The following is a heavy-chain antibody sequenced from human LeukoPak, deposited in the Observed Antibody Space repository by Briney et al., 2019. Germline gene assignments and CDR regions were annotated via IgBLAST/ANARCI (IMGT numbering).Heavy chain of an antibody. CDR1: GGSISSHY. V-gene: IGHV4-59*11. CDR2: IYYSGST. Sequence: SETLSLTRTVSGGSISSHYWSWIRQPPGKGLEWIGYIYYSGSTNYNPSLKSRVTISADTSKNQFSLKLSSVTAADTAVYYCARGHSPFDYWGQGTLVTVSS. CDR3: ARGHSPFDY. J-gene: IGHJ4*02. D-gene: IGHD2-21*01.